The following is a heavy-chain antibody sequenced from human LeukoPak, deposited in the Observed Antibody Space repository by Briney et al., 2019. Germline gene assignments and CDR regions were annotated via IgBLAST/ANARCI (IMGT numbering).Heavy chain of an antibody. J-gene: IGHJ3*02. CDR3: AKPTMIVVAFDAFDI. V-gene: IGHV3-23*01. CDR2: ISGSGGST. D-gene: IGHD3-22*01. CDR1: GFVVNRNY. Sequence: PGGSLRLSCEVSGFVVNRNYMSWVRQAPGKGLEWVSAISGSGGSTYYADSVKGRFTISRDNSKNTLYLQMNSLRAEDTAVYYCAKPTMIVVAFDAFDIWGQGTMVTVSS.